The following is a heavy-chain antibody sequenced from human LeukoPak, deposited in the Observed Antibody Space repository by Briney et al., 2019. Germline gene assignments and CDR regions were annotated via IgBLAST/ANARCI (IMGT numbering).Heavy chain of an antibody. CDR1: GFTFDDYA. Sequence: GRSLRLSCAASGFTFDDYAMHWVRQAPGKGLEWVSGISWNSGSLGYADSVKGRFTISRDNSKNTLYLQMNSLRAEDTAVYYCARDGTGVDYYGDTIPHFDYWGQGTLVTVSS. CDR3: ARDGTGVDYYGDTIPHFDY. D-gene: IGHD4-17*01. CDR2: ISWNSGSL. J-gene: IGHJ4*02. V-gene: IGHV3-9*01.